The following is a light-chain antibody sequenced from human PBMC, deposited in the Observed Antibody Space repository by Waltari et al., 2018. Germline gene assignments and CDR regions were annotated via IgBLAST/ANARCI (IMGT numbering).Light chain of an antibody. J-gene: IGLJ2*01. V-gene: IGLV2-18*02. CDR1: SSNVGSYNR. CDR3: SSYRMSSTLGV. CDR2: EVS. Sequence: QSALTQPPSVSGSPGQSVTISCTGPSSNVGSYNRFSWYQQSPGTAPKLIIYEVSNRPSGVPDRFSVSKSGNTASLTISGLQAEDEADYYCSSYRMSSTLGVLGGGTKLTVL.